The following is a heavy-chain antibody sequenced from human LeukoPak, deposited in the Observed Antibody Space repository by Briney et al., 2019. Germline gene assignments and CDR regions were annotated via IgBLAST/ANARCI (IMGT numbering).Heavy chain of an antibody. D-gene: IGHD5-18*01. CDR1: GFTYREYC. CDR3: ARGSVDTAIVWFYFDD. J-gene: IGHJ4*02. Sequence: PGGSLRLFCAASGFTYREYCMSWVRQASGKGLEGVSGIKWNGGSTGYAEYVKGRFTISRDKSKSSLYLQMSSLRAEDTALYYCARGSVDTAIVWFYFDDWGKGTLVTVSS. CDR2: IKWNGGST. V-gene: IGHV3-20*04.